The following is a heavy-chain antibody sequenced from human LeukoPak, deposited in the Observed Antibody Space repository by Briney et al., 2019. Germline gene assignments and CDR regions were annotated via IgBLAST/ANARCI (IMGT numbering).Heavy chain of an antibody. J-gene: IGHJ4*02. Sequence: NHGVSLRLSCAASGVTFSDAWMSWVRQAPGKGLEWVGRIKSKTDGGTTDYAAPVKGRFTISRDDSKNTLYLQMNSLKTEDTAVYYCTTARGYCSGGSCSFVDYWGQGTLVTVSS. CDR3: TTARGYCSGGSCSFVDY. CDR1: GVTFSDAW. D-gene: IGHD2-15*01. V-gene: IGHV3-15*01. CDR2: IKSKTDGGTT.